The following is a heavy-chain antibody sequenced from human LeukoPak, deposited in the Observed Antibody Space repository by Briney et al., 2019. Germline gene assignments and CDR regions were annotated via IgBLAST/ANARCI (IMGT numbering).Heavy chain of an antibody. D-gene: IGHD3-10*01. J-gene: IGHJ4*02. CDR1: LDSTTSNF. CDR3: AREMVGVFTPGAY. Sequence: PSETLSLTCTVSLDSTTSNFWSWVRQPPGKGLVWIGEIHRSGSTNYNPSLQSRVTISIDRSKNQIARELSSVTAADTAVYYCAREMVGVFTPGAYWGQGTLVTVSS. V-gene: IGHV4-4*02. CDR2: IHRSGST.